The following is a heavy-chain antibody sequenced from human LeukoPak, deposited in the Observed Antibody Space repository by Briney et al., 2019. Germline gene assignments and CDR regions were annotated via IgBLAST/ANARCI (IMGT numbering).Heavy chain of an antibody. J-gene: IGHJ4*02. CDR3: AKIPYCTTVTCFYLDY. V-gene: IGHV1-18*01. CDR2: INTYSGNT. Sequence: ASVKVSCKTSGYTFTTYHINWVRQAPGQGLEWMGWINTYSGNTNYAQNLQGRITMTTDTSTSTAYMELRGLRSDDTAVHYCAKIPYCTTVTCFYLDYWGQGTLVTVSS. D-gene: IGHD2-8*01. CDR1: GYTFTTYH.